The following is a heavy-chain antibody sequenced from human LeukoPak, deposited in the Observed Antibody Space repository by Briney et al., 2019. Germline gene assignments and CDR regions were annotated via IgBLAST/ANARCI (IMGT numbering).Heavy chain of an antibody. J-gene: IGHJ5*02. V-gene: IGHV1-8*01. CDR2: MNPNSGNT. Sequence: ASVKVSCKASGYTFTSYDINWVRQATGQGLEWIGWMNPNSGNTGYAQKFQGRLTMTRDTSTSTVYMELSSLRSEDTPVYYCAKSVYTIIAVTEGATNWFDPWGEGTLVTVSS. D-gene: IGHD6-19*01. CDR1: GYTFTSYD. CDR3: AKSVYTIIAVTEGATNWFDP.